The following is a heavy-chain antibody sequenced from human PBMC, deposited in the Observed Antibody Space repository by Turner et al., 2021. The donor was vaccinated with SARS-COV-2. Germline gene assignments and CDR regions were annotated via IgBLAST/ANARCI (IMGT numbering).Heavy chain of an antibody. CDR2: ISWNSGSI. V-gene: IGHV3-9*02. Sequence: GGLVQPGRFLRLSCAASGFTSDDYAMHWVRQAPGKGLEWVSGISWNSGSIGYADSVKGRFTISRDNAKNSLYLQMNSLRAEDAAFYCCAKDRGGGQLVRLFDYWGQGTLVTVSS. J-gene: IGHJ4*02. CDR3: AKDRGGGQLVRLFDY. CDR1: GFTSDDYA. D-gene: IGHD6-6*01.